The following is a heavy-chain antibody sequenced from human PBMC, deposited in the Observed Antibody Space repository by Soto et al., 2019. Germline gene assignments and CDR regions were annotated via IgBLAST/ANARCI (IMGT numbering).Heavy chain of an antibody. D-gene: IGHD6-13*01. CDR1: GYTFTSYG. J-gene: IGHJ6*02. CDR2: ISAYNGNT. CDR3: ARDLRGSSWYTYYYYGMDV. Sequence: ASVKVSCKASGYTFTSYGISWVRQAPGQGLEWMGWISAYNGNTNYAQKLQGRVTMTTDTSTSTAYMELRSLRSDDTAVYYCARDLRGSSWYTYYYYGMDVWGQGTTVTFSS. V-gene: IGHV1-18*01.